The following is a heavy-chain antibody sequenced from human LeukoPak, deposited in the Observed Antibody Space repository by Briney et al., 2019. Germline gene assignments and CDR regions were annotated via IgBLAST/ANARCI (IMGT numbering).Heavy chain of an antibody. V-gene: IGHV3-23*01. J-gene: IGHJ4*02. CDR1: GFTFSSYA. CDR2: ISGSGGST. CDR3: AEGYYDSSGYWY. Sequence: GGSLRLSCAASGFTFSSYAMSWVRQAPGKGLEWVSAISGSGGSTYYADSVKGRFTISRDNSKNTLYLQMNSLRAEDTAVYYCAEGYYDSSGYWYWGQGTLVTVSS. D-gene: IGHD3-22*01.